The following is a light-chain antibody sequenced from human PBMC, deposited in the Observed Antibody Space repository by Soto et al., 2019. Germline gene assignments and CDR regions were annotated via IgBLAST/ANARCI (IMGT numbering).Light chain of an antibody. Sequence: DIQMTQSPSTLSGSVGDRVTITCRASQTISSWLAWYQQKPGKAPKLLIYKASTLKSGVPSRFSGSGSGTEFTLTISGLQPEDFATYYCQQSYSTLMFTFGQGTKVDIK. V-gene: IGKV1-5*03. CDR3: QQSYSTLMFT. CDR2: KAS. J-gene: IGKJ2*01. CDR1: QTISSW.